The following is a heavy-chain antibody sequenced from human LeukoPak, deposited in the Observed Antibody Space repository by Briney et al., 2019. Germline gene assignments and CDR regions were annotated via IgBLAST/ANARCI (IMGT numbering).Heavy chain of an antibody. CDR1: GGSFSGYY. CDR3: ARGMKQWLVHYYYYYYMDV. V-gene: IGHV4-34*01. J-gene: IGHJ6*03. D-gene: IGHD6-19*01. Sequence: PSETLSLTCAVYGGSFSGYYWSWIRQPPGKGLEWIGEINHSGSTNYNPSLKSRVTISVDTSKNQFSLKLSSVTAADTAVYYCARGMKQWLVHYYYYYYMDVWGKGTTVTVSS. CDR2: INHSGST.